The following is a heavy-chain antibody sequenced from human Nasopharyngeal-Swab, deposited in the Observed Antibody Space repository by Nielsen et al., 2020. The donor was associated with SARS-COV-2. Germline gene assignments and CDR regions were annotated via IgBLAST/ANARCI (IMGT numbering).Heavy chain of an antibody. CDR1: GASISSDY. Sequence: GSLRLSCTVSGASISSDYWTWIRQPPGKTLEWIVHISYTGSTSYNPSLRSRVTISLDRSKNQISLNLSSVTAADTAVYYCARDTTGWFQSGMDVWGQGTTVIVSS. D-gene: IGHD6-19*01. CDR3: ARDTTGWFQSGMDV. V-gene: IGHV4-59*01. CDR2: ISYTGST. J-gene: IGHJ6*02.